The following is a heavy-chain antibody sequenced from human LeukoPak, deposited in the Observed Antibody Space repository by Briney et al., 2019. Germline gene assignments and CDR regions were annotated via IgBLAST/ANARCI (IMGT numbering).Heavy chain of an antibody. CDR2: IAYDGSNT. CDR3: AKLSGRAVAGTLGY. V-gene: IGHV3-30*18. CDR1: RFTFSSYG. Sequence: GGSLRLSCAPSRFTFSSYGMHWVRQAPGRGLEWGAVIAYDGSNTYYADSVKGRFTISRDNSKNTLYLQMNSLRAEDTAVYYCAKLSGRAVAGTLGYWGQGTLVTVSS. D-gene: IGHD6-19*01. J-gene: IGHJ4*02.